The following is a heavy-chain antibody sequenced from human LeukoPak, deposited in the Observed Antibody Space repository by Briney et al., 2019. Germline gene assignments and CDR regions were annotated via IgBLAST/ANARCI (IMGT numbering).Heavy chain of an antibody. D-gene: IGHD1-26*01. Sequence: PGGSLRLSCAASGFTFSSYAMSWVRQAPGKGLEWVSAISGSGGSTYYADSVKGRFTISRDNSKDTLYLQMNSLRAEDTAVYYCARDSTGARPWYFDLWGRGTLVTVSS. CDR2: ISGSGGST. J-gene: IGHJ2*01. CDR1: GFTFSSYA. V-gene: IGHV3-23*01. CDR3: ARDSTGARPWYFDL.